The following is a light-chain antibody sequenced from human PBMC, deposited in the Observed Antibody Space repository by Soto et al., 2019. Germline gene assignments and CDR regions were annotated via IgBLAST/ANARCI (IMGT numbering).Light chain of an antibody. CDR3: QQYYSSPWT. J-gene: IGKJ1*01. CDR1: QSVLYSSNNKDY. CDR2: WAS. Sequence: DIVMTQSPDSLAVSLGERATINCKSSQSVLYSSNNKDYLAWYQQKPGQPPKLLIYWASTRESGVPDRFSGSGSGADFTLIISSLQAEDVAVYYCQQYYSSPWTFGQGTKVEIK. V-gene: IGKV4-1*01.